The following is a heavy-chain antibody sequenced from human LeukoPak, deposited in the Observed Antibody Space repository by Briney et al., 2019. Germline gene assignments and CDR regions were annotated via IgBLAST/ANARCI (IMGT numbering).Heavy chain of an antibody. CDR1: GFTFSSYS. CDR2: ISSSSSYI. D-gene: IGHD3-10*01. Sequence: PGGSLRLSCAASGFTFSSYSMNWVRQAPGKGLEWVSSISSSSSYIYYADLVKGRFTISRDNAKNSLYLQMNSLRAEDTAVYYCARDSLPWFGESYYYYMDVWGKGTTVTVSS. CDR3: ARDSLPWFGESYYYYMDV. V-gene: IGHV3-21*01. J-gene: IGHJ6*03.